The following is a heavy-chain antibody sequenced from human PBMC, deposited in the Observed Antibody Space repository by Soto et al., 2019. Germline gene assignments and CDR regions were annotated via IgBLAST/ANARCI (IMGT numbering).Heavy chain of an antibody. CDR2: ISSSSSYT. Sequence: GGSLRLSCAAAGVTFSDYYMSWIRQAPGKGLEWVSYISSSSSYTNYADSVKGRFTISRDNAKNSLYLQMTNMDPVDTATYYCAHRQTYCGGVCYSGFDYWGQGTLVTVSS. D-gene: IGHD2-21*02. V-gene: IGHV3-11*03. J-gene: IGHJ4*02. CDR3: AHRQTYCGGVCYSGFDY. CDR1: GVTFSDYY.